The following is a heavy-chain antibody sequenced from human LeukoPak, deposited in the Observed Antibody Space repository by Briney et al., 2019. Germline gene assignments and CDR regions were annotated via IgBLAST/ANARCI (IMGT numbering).Heavy chain of an antibody. V-gene: IGHV3-11*01. D-gene: IGHD5-24*01. Sequence: GGSLRLSCAAFGFTFSAYYMSWIRQAPGKGLEWVSYISSSGSTIYYADSVKGRFTISRDNAKNSLYLQMNSLRVEDTAVYYCAKEGRSLQTYWGQGTLVTVSS. CDR2: ISSSGSTI. CDR1: GFTFSAYY. J-gene: IGHJ4*02. CDR3: AKEGRSLQTY.